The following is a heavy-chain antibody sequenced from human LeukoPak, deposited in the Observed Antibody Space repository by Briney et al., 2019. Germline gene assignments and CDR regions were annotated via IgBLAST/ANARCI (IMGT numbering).Heavy chain of an antibody. CDR2: ISWNSGSI. D-gene: IGHD4-17*01. CDR1: GFTFSSYA. CDR3: AKDRFSNTVTVDY. J-gene: IGHJ4*02. Sequence: GRSLRLSCAASGFTFSSYAMHWVRQAPGKGLEWVSGISWNSGSIGYADSVKGRFTISRDNAKNSLYLQMNSLRAEDTALYYCAKDRFSNTVTVDYWGQGTLVTVSS. V-gene: IGHV3-9*01.